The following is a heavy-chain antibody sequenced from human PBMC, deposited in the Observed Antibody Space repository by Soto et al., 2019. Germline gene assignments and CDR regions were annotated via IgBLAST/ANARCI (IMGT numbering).Heavy chain of an antibody. CDR2: INPNSGGT. V-gene: IGHV1-2*04. D-gene: IGHD3-22*01. CDR1: GYTFTGYY. J-gene: IGHJ6*02. Sequence: QVQLVQSGAEVKKPGASVKVSCKASGYTFTGYYMHWVRQAPGQGLEWMGWINPNSGGTNYAQKVQGWVTMTRDTSISTAYMELSRLRSDDTAVYYCARDLRDSSGYYPYYYYYYGMDVWGQGTTVTVSS. CDR3: ARDLRDSSGYYPYYYYYYGMDV.